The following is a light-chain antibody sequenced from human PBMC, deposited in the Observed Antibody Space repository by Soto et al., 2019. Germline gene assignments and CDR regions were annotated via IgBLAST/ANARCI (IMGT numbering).Light chain of an antibody. CDR1: SSNIGAGYD. Sequence: QSVLTQPPSVSGAPGQRVTISCTGSSSNIGAGYDVHWYQQLPGTAPKLLIYGNSNRPSGVPDRFSGSKSGTSASLPITGLQAEDEADYYCQSYDSSLSGWGVFGGGTKLTVL. CDR3: QSYDSSLSGWGV. V-gene: IGLV1-40*01. J-gene: IGLJ2*01. CDR2: GNS.